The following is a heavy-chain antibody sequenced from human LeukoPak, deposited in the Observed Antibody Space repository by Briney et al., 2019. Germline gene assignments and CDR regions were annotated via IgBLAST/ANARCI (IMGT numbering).Heavy chain of an antibody. J-gene: IGHJ5*02. CDR1: GGSISIGAYY. V-gene: IGHV4-31*03. Sequence: SQTLSLTCTVSGGSISIGAYYWSWIRQHPGKGLEWIGYTYYSGSTYYNPSLKSRVTISVDTSKNQFSLKLSSVTAADTAVYYCARDLLDCSGGSCYSRWFDPWGQGTLVTVSS. CDR3: ARDLLDCSGGSCYSRWFDP. D-gene: IGHD2-15*01. CDR2: TYYSGST.